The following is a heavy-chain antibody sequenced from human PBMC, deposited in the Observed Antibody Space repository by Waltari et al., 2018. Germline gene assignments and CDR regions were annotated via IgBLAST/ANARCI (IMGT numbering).Heavy chain of an antibody. CDR2: VIPSFGTA. CDR3: AREGDCSGGSCYFDY. J-gene: IGHJ4*02. CDR1: GGTFSSYA. V-gene: IGHV1-69*01. Sequence: QVQLVQSGAEVKKPGSSVKVSCKASGGTFSSYAISWVRQAPGQGLEWMGGVIPSFGTANYEQKFQGRVTITADESTSTAYMELSSLRSEDTAVYYCAREGDCSGGSCYFDYWGQGTLVTVSS. D-gene: IGHD2-15*01.